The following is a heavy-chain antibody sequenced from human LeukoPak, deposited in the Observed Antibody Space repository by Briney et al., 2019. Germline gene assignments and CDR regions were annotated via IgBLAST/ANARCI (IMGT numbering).Heavy chain of an antibody. J-gene: IGHJ4*02. CDR1: GFTFSSYA. Sequence: GGSLRLSCAASGFTFSSYAMHWVRQAPGKGLEWVAVISYDGSNKYYADSVKGRFTISRDNSKNTLYLQMNSLRAEDTAVYYCARGGARYGDYTTPDYWGQGTLVTVSS. D-gene: IGHD4-17*01. V-gene: IGHV3-30-3*01. CDR3: ARGGARYGDYTTPDY. CDR2: ISYDGSNK.